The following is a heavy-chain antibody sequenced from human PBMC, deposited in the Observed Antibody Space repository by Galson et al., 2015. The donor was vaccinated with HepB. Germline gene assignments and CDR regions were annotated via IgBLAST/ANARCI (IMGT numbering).Heavy chain of an antibody. CDR1: GGTFSSYA. D-gene: IGHD2-2*02. CDR2: IIPIFGTA. CDR3: ARVGRYCSSTSCYSYYYYMDV. Sequence: VKVSCKASGGTFSSYAISWVRQAPGQGLEWMGGIIPIFGTANYAQKFQGRVTITADESTSTAYMELSSLRSEDTAVYYCARVGRYCSSTSCYSYYYYMDVWGKGTTVTVSS. V-gene: IGHV1-69*13. J-gene: IGHJ6*03.